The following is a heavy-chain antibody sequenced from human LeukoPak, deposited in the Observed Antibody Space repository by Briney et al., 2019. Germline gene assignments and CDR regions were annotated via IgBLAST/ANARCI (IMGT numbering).Heavy chain of an antibody. J-gene: IGHJ4*02. CDR2: IYHSGST. Sequence: PSETLSLTCTVSGGSISSGGYYWSWIRQPPGKGLEWIGYIYHSGSTYYNPSLKSRVTISVDRSKNQFSLKLSSVTAADTAVYYCARDLTGGVVFDYWGQGTLVTVSS. CDR1: GGSISSGGYY. D-gene: IGHD1-20*01. V-gene: IGHV4-30-2*01. CDR3: ARDLTGGVVFDY.